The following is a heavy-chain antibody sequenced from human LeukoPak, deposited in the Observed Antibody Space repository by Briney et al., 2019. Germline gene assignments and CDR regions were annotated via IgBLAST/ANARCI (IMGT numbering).Heavy chain of an antibody. CDR1: VFTFSSYD. CDR3: ERESAAGTCDY. J-gene: IGHJ4*02. D-gene: IGHD6-13*01. V-gene: IGHV3-33*01. Sequence: PGRSLRLSCAASVFTFSSYDMRWLRQAPGKGLEWVAVLWYDGNNRYYADSVKGRFTISRDNSKNTLYLQMNSLRAEDTAVYYCERESAAGTCDYWGQGTLVTVSS. CDR2: LWYDGNNR.